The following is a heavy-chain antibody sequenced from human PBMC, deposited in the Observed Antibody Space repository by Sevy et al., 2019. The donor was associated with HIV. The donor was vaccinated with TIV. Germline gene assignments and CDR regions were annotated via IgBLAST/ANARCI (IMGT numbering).Heavy chain of an antibody. CDR2: IQYDGSNK. J-gene: IGHJ4*02. V-gene: IGHV3-30*02. Sequence: GGSLRLSCAASGFSLSSYGMHWVRQAPGKGLEWMSYIQYDGSNKDYADSVKGRFTISRDNSKNTLYLQMNSLRVEDTAVFYCGKEGGGEGGDHWGQGTLVTVSS. CDR3: GKEGGGEGGDH. D-gene: IGHD2-21*01. CDR1: GFSLSSYG.